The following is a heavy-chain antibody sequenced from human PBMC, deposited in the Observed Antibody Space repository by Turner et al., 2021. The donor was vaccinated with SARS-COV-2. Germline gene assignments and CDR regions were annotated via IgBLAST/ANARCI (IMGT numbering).Heavy chain of an antibody. CDR1: GGSTSSYY. CDR3: ARGQISVAADDYCYYYGMDV. V-gene: IGHV4-4*07. CDR2: VYTTGST. D-gene: IGHD6-13*01. J-gene: IGHJ6*02. Sequence: QVQLQESGPGLGKSSVTLSLTCTVPGGSTSSYYWSWIRQPAGKGLVWIGRVYTTGSTNYNPSLKSRVTMSIDTSKNQFSLKLSSVTAADTAVYYCARGQISVAADDYCYYYGMDVWGQGTTVTVSS.